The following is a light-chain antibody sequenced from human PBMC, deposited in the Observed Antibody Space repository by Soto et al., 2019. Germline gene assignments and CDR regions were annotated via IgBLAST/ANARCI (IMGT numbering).Light chain of an antibody. CDR3: QQYNNWPPWT. V-gene: IGKV3-15*01. Sequence: RVMTQSPATLSLSPGERATLSCRASQSVSTNVAWYQQKPGQAPRLLIYGASTRATDIPARFSGSGSGTDFTLTISSLQSEDFAVYYGQQYNNWPPWTFGQGTKVEVK. J-gene: IGKJ1*01. CDR1: QSVSTN. CDR2: GAS.